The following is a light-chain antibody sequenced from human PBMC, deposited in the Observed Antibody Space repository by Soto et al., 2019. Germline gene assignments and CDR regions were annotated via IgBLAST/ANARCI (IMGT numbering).Light chain of an antibody. CDR2: RVS. CDR1: QSIVGNF. J-gene: IGKJ1*01. V-gene: IGKV3-20*01. Sequence: EIVLTQSPGTLSLSPGEGATLSCRASQSIVGNFLAWYQQKPGQAPRLLIDRVSSRAPGIPDRFSGSGSTTDFTLTISRLEPEDFAVVDCHHYGGSAGTFGQGTSVEGK. CDR3: HHYGGSAGT.